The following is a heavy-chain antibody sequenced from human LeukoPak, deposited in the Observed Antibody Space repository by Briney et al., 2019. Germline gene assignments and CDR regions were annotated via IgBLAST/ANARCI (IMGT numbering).Heavy chain of an antibody. D-gene: IGHD6-13*01. CDR1: GGSISSSSYY. J-gene: IGHJ5*02. Sequence: PSETLSLTCTLSGGSISSSSYYWGWIRQPPGKGLEWIGSIYYSGSTYYNPSLKSRVTISVDTSKNQFSLRLSSVTAADTAAYYCARHASIAALVDWFDPWGQGTLVTVSS. CDR2: IYYSGST. V-gene: IGHV4-39*01. CDR3: ARHASIAALVDWFDP.